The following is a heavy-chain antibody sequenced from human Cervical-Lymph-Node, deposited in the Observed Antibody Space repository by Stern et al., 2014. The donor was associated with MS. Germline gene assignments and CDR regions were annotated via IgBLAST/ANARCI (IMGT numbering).Heavy chain of an antibody. CDR1: GYTLNDLS. D-gene: IGHD6-19*01. V-gene: IGHV1-24*01. Sequence: QVQLMQSGAEVKKPGASVKVSCKVSGYTLNDLSLHWVRQAPGEGLEWKGGSSPEDGETIFAQGLQGRVTVTEDTSTDTAYMELSSLRSEDTAVYYCASAVTGLNYYFHALDVWGQGTTVTVSS. CDR2: SSPEDGET. J-gene: IGHJ6*02. CDR3: ASAVTGLNYYFHALDV.